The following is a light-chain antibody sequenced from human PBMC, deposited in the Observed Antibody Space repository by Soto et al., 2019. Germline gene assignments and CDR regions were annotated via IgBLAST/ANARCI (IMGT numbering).Light chain of an antibody. CDR1: QSVSSSY. CDR3: QHYKTWPLT. CDR2: GAS. V-gene: IGKV3-15*01. Sequence: EIVLTQSPGTLSLSPGERATLSCRASQSVSSSYLAWYQQEPGQAPRLLIYGASTRATGIPARFSGIGSGTEFTLIISSLQSEDFAVYYCQHYKTWPLTFGGGTKVDIK. J-gene: IGKJ4*01.